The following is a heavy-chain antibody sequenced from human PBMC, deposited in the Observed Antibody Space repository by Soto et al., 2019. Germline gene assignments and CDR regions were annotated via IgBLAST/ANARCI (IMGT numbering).Heavy chain of an antibody. D-gene: IGHD5-18*01. V-gene: IGHV4-30-4*01. Sequence: PSETLSLTCTVSGGSISSGDYYWSWIRQPPGKGLEWIGYIYYSGSTYYNPSLKSRVTISVDTSKNQFSLKLSSVTAADTAVYYCARDLGYRYSYGIIDYWGQGTLVTVSS. CDR2: IYYSGST. CDR1: GGSISSGDYY. CDR3: ARDLGYRYSYGIIDY. J-gene: IGHJ4*02.